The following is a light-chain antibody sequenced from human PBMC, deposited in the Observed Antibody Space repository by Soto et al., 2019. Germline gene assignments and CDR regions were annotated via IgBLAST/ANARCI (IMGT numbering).Light chain of an antibody. J-gene: IGKJ1*01. CDR3: QQRDNWPWT. V-gene: IGKV3-11*01. CDR2: DVS. CDR1: QSVRSN. Sequence: EIVLTQSPATLSLSPGERATLSCRASQSVRSNLAWYQHKPGQAPRLLIYDVSNRATGIPGRFSGSGFGTDFNLTISTGEPDDFAVYYCQQRDNWPWTSGQGAKVEIK.